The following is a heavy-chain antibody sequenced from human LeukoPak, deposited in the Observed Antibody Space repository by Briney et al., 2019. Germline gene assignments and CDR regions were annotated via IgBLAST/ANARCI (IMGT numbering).Heavy chain of an antibody. CDR2: IYHSGTT. D-gene: IGHD3-22*01. J-gene: IGHJ4*02. V-gene: IGHV4-38-2*02. CDR1: GYAITSGGFS. CDR3: ARDFYDSGDYYYSRQFDY. Sequence: PSQTLSLTCTVSGYAITSGGFSWNWIRQPPGKGLEWIGSIYHSGTTYYKPSLESRVTISVDTSKNQFSLKLSSVTAADTAIYYCARDFYDSGDYYYSRQFDYWGQGTLVTVSS.